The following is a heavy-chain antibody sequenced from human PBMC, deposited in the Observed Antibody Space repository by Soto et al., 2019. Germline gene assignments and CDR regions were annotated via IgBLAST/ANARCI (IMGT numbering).Heavy chain of an antibody. CDR1: RYTFTSHG. J-gene: IGHJ3*01. Sequence: QIQLLQSGGDVKTPGASVKVSCTTSRYTFTSHGIAWVRQAPGQGLEWMAWISTFNGKTDYAQKFQGRVTMTADTITSTVHMELRSLRSDDTAVYYCARLLTEGATFREDAFDLWGPGTKVTVSS. D-gene: IGHD3-9*01. V-gene: IGHV1-18*01. CDR3: ARLLTEGATFREDAFDL. CDR2: ISTFNGKT.